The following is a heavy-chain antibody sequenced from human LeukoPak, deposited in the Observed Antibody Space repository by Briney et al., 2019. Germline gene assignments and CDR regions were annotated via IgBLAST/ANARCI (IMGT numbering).Heavy chain of an antibody. CDR1: GYTFTSYY. CDR3: ARGGINSYCSSTSCSRGYFDY. Sequence: ASVKVSCKASGYTFTSYYMHWVRQAPGQGLEWMGIINPSGGSTSYAQKFQGRVTMTRDTSTSTVYMELSSLRSEDTAVYYCARGGINSYCSSTSCSRGYFDYWGQGTLVTVSS. V-gene: IGHV1-46*03. CDR2: INPSGGST. J-gene: IGHJ4*02. D-gene: IGHD2-2*01.